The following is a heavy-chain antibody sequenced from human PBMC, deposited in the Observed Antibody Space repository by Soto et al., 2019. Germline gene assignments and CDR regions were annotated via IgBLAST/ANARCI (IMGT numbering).Heavy chain of an antibody. Sequence: AASVKVSCKASGYTFTSYYMHWGRQAPGQGLEWMGIINPSGGSTSYAQKFQGRVTMTRDTSTSTVYMELSSLRSEDTAVYYCARAPETRYSSGWYFDYWGQGTLGTVSS. CDR1: GYTFTSYY. D-gene: IGHD6-19*01. J-gene: IGHJ4*01. V-gene: IGHV1-46*01. CDR3: ARAPETRYSSGWYFDY. CDR2: INPSGGST.